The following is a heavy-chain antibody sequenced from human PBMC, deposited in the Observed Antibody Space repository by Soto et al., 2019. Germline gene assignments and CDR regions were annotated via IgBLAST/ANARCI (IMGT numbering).Heavy chain of an antibody. Sequence: GASVKVSCKVSGYTLTELSMHFVRQAPGKGLEWMGGFDPEDGETIYAQKSQGRVTMTEDTSTDTDYMELSSLRSDDTAVYYCATDRLYSSSCFLQTYAFDIWGQGTMVTVSS. D-gene: IGHD6-13*01. CDR1: GYTLTELS. CDR3: ATDRLYSSSCFLQTYAFDI. J-gene: IGHJ3*02. V-gene: IGHV1-24*01. CDR2: FDPEDGET.